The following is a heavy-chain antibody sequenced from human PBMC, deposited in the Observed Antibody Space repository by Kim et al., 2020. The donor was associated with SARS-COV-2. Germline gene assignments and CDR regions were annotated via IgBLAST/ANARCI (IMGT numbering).Heavy chain of an antibody. CDR2: INPGNGDT. CDR3: ARDGSDYYETNGYHFDY. CDR1: GYTFSSFL. V-gene: IGHV1-3*01. D-gene: IGHD3-22*01. Sequence: ASVKVSCKASGYTFSSFLMHWVRQAPGQGLEWMGWINPGNGDTKSSQRFLGRLTIIRDTSANTAYMELNSLTSEDTATYYCARDGSDYYETNGYHFDYWGQGTLVTVS. J-gene: IGHJ4*02.